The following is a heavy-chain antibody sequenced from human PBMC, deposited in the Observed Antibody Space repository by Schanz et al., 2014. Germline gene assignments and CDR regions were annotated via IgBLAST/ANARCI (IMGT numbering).Heavy chain of an antibody. D-gene: IGHD6-13*01. Sequence: VQLLESGGGLVQPGGSLRLSCAASGFTFSIYGMSWVRQAPGKGLEWLGRIKSKTDGETTDYAAPVKGRFSISRDDSQSTLYLQMNSLKIEDTAVYYCATASSPVREAGAGSSFHLWGQGTLVTVSP. CDR2: IKSKTDGETT. J-gene: IGHJ5*02. V-gene: IGHV3-15*01. CDR3: ATASSPVREAGAGSSFHL. CDR1: GFTFSIYG.